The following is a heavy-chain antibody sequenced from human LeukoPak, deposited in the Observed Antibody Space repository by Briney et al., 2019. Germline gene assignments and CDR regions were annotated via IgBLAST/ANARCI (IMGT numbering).Heavy chain of an antibody. CDR3: ARRRRLSSTSCYADY. D-gene: IGHD2-2*01. Sequence: GASPKISCKGSGYSFTSSWIGWGRQMPRKDLEWVGIIYPGSSDTRYSPSFQGQVTISADKSISTAYLQWSSLQASDTAMYYCARRRRLSSTSCYADYWGQGTLVTVSS. V-gene: IGHV5-51*01. CDR1: GYSFTSSW. CDR2: IYPGSSDT. J-gene: IGHJ4*02.